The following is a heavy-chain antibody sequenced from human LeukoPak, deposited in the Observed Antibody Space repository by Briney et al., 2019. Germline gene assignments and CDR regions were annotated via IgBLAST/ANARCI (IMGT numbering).Heavy chain of an antibody. CDR1: GGSVSSGSYY. CDR2: IYYSGST. D-gene: IGHD2-15*01. CDR3: ARGAAGYCSGGSCGYYYYYGMDV. V-gene: IGHV4-61*01. Sequence: SETLSLTCTVSGGSVSSGSYYWSWIRQPPGKGLEWIGYIYYSGSTNYNPSLKSRVTISVDTSKNQFSLKLSSVTAADTAVYYCARGAAGYCSGGSCGYYYYYGMDVWGKGTAVTVSS. J-gene: IGHJ6*04.